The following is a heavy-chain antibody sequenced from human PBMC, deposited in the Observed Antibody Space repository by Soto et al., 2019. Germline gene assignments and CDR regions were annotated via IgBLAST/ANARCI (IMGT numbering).Heavy chain of an antibody. D-gene: IGHD6-13*01. Sequence: SETLSLTCTVSGGSISSNYWTWIRQPPGKGLEWIGYVYNSGRTNYNPSLKSRVTISEDTSKSQFSLKVNSMTAADTAVYYCARYRREAVAGYTLDNWGQGILVTVSS. CDR2: VYNSGRT. CDR3: ARYRREAVAGYTLDN. V-gene: IGHV4-59*01. CDR1: GGSISSNY. J-gene: IGHJ4*02.